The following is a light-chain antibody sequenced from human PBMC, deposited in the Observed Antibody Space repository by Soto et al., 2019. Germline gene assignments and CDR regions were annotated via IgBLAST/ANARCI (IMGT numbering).Light chain of an antibody. V-gene: IGKV3-15*01. CDR1: QSVSSN. J-gene: IGKJ1*01. CDR3: QQYNNWPGT. Sequence: EIVMTQSPATLSVSPGERATLSCRASQSVSSNLAWYQQKPGQAPRLLIYAAATRATGIPASFSGSGFGTEFTLTISSLESEDFAVYYCQQYNNWPGTFGQGTKVEIK. CDR2: AAA.